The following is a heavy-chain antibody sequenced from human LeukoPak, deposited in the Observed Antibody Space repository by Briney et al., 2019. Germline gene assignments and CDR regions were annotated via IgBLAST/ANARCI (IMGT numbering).Heavy chain of an antibody. Sequence: ASVKVSCKASGYTFSSYGFSWVRQAPGQGLEWMGWINAFNGNTNYAQNLQGRVTMTTDTSTSTAYMELRSLRSDDTAVYYCARRQGTTLNFDYWGQGTLVTVSS. CDR3: ARRQGTTLNFDY. D-gene: IGHD1-1*01. CDR1: GYTFSSYG. V-gene: IGHV1-18*01. CDR2: INAFNGNT. J-gene: IGHJ4*02.